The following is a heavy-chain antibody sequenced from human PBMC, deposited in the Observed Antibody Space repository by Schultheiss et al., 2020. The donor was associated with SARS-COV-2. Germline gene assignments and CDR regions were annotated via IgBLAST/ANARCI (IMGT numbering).Heavy chain of an antibody. CDR3: ARTFDPWIQLSAFDI. CDR1: GFTFSSYS. Sequence: GESLKISCAASGFTFSSYSMNWVRQAPGKGLEWVSYISSSSSTIYYADSVKGRFTISRDNAKNSLYLQMNSLRDEDTAVYYCARTFDPWIQLSAFDIWGQGTMVTVSS. D-gene: IGHD5-18*01. J-gene: IGHJ3*02. V-gene: IGHV3-48*02. CDR2: ISSSSSTI.